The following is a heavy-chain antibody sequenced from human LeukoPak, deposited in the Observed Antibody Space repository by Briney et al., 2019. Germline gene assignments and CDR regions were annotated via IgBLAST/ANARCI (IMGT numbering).Heavy chain of an antibody. J-gene: IGHJ4*02. V-gene: IGHV3-21*01. CDR3: ARSPKGSPRAFDY. Sequence: PGGSLRLSCAASGFTFSSYSMNWVRQAPGKGLEWVSSISSSSSYIYYADSVKGRFTISRDNAKNSLYLQMNSLRAEDTAVYYCARSPKGSPRAFDYWGQGTLVTVSS. CDR1: GFTFSSYS. CDR2: ISSSSSYI.